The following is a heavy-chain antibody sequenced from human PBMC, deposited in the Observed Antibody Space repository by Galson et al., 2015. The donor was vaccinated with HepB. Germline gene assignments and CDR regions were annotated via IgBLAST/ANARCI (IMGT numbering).Heavy chain of an antibody. J-gene: IGHJ4*02. D-gene: IGHD3-9*01. CDR2: INEDGNTK. CDR1: GFTFSRSW. CDR3: ARISLTGNFGTTDF. V-gene: IGHV3-7*03. Sequence: SLRLSCAASGFTFSRSWMSWVRQAPVKGLEWVANINEDGNTKYYVDSVKGRFTVSRDNAKNSLYLQMNSLRAEDSAVYYCARISLTGNFGTTDFWGQGTLVTVSS.